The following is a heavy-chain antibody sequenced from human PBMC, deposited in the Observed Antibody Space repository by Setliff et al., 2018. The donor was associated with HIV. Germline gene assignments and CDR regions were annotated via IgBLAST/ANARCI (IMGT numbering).Heavy chain of an antibody. CDR3: ARVEATGTIYYYYYYMDV. D-gene: IGHD6-13*01. CDR2: ISSSSSTT. J-gene: IGHJ6*03. V-gene: IGHV3-48*01. Sequence: GGSLRLSCAASGFTFSSYSMNWVRQAPGKGLEWVSYISSSSSTTYYAESVKGRFTISRDNAKKSLYLQMNSLRAEDTAVYYCARVEATGTIYYYYYYMDVWGKGTTVTVSS. CDR1: GFTFSSYS.